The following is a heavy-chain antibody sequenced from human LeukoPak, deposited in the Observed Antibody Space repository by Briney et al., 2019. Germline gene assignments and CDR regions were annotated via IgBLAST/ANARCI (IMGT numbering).Heavy chain of an antibody. CDR3: ASFRITVAGRTGLDY. Sequence: GGSLRLSCAASGFTFSNYWMSWVRQAPGKGLEWGANIKQDGSEKYYVDSVKGRFTISRDNAKNSPYLQMNSLRAEDTAVYYCASFRITVAGRTGLDYWGQGTLVTVSS. CDR2: IKQDGSEK. CDR1: GFTFSNYW. J-gene: IGHJ4*02. D-gene: IGHD6-19*01. V-gene: IGHV3-7*01.